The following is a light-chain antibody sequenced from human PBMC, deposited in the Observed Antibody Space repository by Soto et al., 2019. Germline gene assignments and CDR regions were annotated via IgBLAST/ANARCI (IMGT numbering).Light chain of an antibody. CDR3: QQYGSSRT. J-gene: IGKJ1*01. V-gene: IGKV3-20*01. CDR1: QSVTNNF. Sequence: DIVLTQSPGTLSLSPGERATLSCRASQSVTNNFLAWYQQKPGQAPRLLIYGASSRATGIPDRFSGSGSGTDFTLTISRLEPEDFAVYFCQQYGSSRTFGPGTKVEIK. CDR2: GAS.